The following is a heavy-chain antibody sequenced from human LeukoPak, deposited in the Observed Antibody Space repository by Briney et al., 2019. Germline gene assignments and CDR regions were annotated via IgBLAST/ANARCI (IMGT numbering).Heavy chain of an antibody. CDR1: RFTFSDYY. D-gene: IGHD4-17*01. J-gene: IGHJ2*01. CDR2: IKEDGSEK. CDR3: ARDLRAGGTWSYGVYFDL. V-gene: IGHV3-7*01. Sequence: GGSLRLSCAASRFTFSDYYMTWVRQAPGRGLEWVANIKEDGSEKSYVDSVKGRFTISRDNAKNSVYLLLNSLTPEDTAVYYCARDLRAGGTWSYGVYFDLWGRGTLVTVSS.